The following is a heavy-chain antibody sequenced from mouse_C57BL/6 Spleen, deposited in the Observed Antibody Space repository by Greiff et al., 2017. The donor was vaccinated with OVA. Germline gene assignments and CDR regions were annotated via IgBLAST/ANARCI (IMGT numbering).Heavy chain of an antibody. CDR3: ASGIGGYDVGAMDY. CDR2: INPNNGGT. J-gene: IGHJ4*01. CDR1: GYTFTDYY. V-gene: IGHV1-26*01. Sequence: VQLQQSGPELVKPGASVKISCKASGYTFTDYYMNWVKQSHGKSLEWIGDINPNNGGTSYNQKFKGKATLTVDKSSSTAYMELRSLTSEDSAVYYCASGIGGYDVGAMDYWGQGTSVTVSS. D-gene: IGHD2-2*01.